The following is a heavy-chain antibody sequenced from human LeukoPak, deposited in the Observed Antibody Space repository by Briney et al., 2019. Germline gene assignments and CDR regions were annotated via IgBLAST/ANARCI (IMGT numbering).Heavy chain of an antibody. V-gene: IGHV4-59*01. CDR1: GGSISSYY. CDR3: ARGGRSILGFGELSFDY. CDR2: IYYSGST. J-gene: IGHJ4*02. D-gene: IGHD3-10*01. Sequence: SETLSLTCTVSGGSISSYYWSWIRQSPGKGLEWIGYIYYSGSTNYNPSLKSRVTISVDTSKNQFSLKLSSVTAADTAVYYCARGGRSILGFGELSFDYWGQGTLVTVSS.